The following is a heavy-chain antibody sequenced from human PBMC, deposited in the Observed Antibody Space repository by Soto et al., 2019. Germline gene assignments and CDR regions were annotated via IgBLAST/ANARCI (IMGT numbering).Heavy chain of an antibody. CDR3: ARVPGP. CDR1: GGSVSSGGYS. Sequence: QLQLQESGSGLVKPSQTLSLTCAVSGGSVSSGGYSWSWIRQTPGKGLEWIGYIYHSGSTSYNPSLTSRVTIPVDRSKNQFSLKLSSVPAADTAVYYSARVPGPWGQGTLVTVSS. V-gene: IGHV4-30-2*01. CDR2: IYHSGST. J-gene: IGHJ5*02.